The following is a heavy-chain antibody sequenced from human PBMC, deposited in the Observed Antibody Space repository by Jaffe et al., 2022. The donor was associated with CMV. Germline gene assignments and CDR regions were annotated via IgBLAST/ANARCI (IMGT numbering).Heavy chain of an antibody. CDR1: GGSISSSSYY. V-gene: IGHV4-39*01. Sequence: QLQLQESGPGLVKPSETLSLTCTVSGGSISSSSYYWGWIRQPPGKGLEWIGSIYYSGSTYYNPSLKSRVTISVDTSKNQFSLKLSSVTAADTAVYYCARKRMGRSTVTGRLSWFDPWGQGTLVTVSS. CDR3: ARKRMGRSTVTGRLSWFDP. CDR2: IYYSGST. J-gene: IGHJ5*02. D-gene: IGHD4-17*01.